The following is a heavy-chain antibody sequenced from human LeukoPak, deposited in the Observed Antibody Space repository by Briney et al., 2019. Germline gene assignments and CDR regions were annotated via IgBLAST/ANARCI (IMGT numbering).Heavy chain of an antibody. D-gene: IGHD3-22*01. CDR1: GFTFSSYA. CDR3: AKACYYDSSGYYFFDY. J-gene: IGHJ4*02. CDR2: ISGSGGST. V-gene: IGHV3-23*01. Sequence: GGSLRLSCAASGFTFSSYAMSWVHQAPGKGLEWVSAISGSGGSTYYADSVKGRFTISRDNSKNTLYLQMNSLRAEDTAVYYCAKACYYDSSGYYFFDYWGQGTLVTVSS.